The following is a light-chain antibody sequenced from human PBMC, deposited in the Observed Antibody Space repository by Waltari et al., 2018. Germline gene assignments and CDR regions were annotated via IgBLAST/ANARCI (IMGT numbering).Light chain of an antibody. CDR2: EVT. J-gene: IGLJ1*01. Sequence: QSVLTQPPSATGSPGQSVTISCTGTNSDVGAYNYVSWYQQHPGKVPKLLIYEVTKRPAGVPYRFAGSQSGNPAALTVSGLQADDEADYFCHSYAHNNHFVFGTGTKVTVL. V-gene: IGLV2-8*01. CDR3: HSYAHNNHFV. CDR1: NSDVGAYNY.